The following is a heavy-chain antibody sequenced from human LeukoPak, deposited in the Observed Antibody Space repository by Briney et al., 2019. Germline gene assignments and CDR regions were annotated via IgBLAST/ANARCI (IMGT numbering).Heavy chain of an antibody. CDR1: RFTFSSYT. CDR2: IDPSSTYI. V-gene: IGHV3-21*01. D-gene: IGHD1-14*01. J-gene: IGHJ4*02. CDR3: ARESGSNDY. Sequence: GGSLRLSCSAYRFTFSSYTMNWVGQARGKGLEWVSSIDPSSTYIYYADSVKGRFTISRDNAKNSLYLQMNSLRAEDTAVYYCARESGSNDYWGQGTLVTVSS.